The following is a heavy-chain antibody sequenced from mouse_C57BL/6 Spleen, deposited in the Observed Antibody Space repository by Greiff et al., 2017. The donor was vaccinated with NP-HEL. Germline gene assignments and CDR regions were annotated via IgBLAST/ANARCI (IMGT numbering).Heavy chain of an antibody. Sequence: EVQLQQSGPELVKPGASVKMSCKASGYTFTDYNMHWVKQSHGKSLEWIGYINPNNGGTSYNQKFKGKATLTVNKSSSTAYMELRSLTSEDSAVYYCARAPYYYGSSYVGWFAYWGQGTLVTVSA. D-gene: IGHD1-1*01. V-gene: IGHV1-22*01. J-gene: IGHJ3*01. CDR2: INPNNGGT. CDR3: ARAPYYYGSSYVGWFAY. CDR1: GYTFTDYN.